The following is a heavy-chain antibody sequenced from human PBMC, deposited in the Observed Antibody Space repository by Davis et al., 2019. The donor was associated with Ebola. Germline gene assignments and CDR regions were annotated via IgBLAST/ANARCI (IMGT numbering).Heavy chain of an antibody. CDR3: ARQELSSSSGNWYFDL. D-gene: IGHD6-6*01. CDR2: FFTSGST. Sequence: SETLSLTCTVSGGSISSGSYYWSWIRQPAGKGLEWIGHFFTSGSTNYNPSLKSRVTISVDTAENQFSLKLSSVTAADTAVYYCARQELSSSSGNWYFDLWGRGALVTVSS. CDR1: GGSISSGSYY. J-gene: IGHJ2*01. V-gene: IGHV4-61*09.